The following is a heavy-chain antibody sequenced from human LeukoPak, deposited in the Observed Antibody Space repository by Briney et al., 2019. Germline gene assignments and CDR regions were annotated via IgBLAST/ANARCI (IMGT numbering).Heavy chain of an antibody. CDR2: ISRTGGTI. V-gene: IGHV3-48*01. CDR1: GFTFSSYT. Sequence: GGSLRLSCVASGFTFSSYTMNWVRQAPGKGLEWISYISRTGGTIYYADSVKGRFTISRDNAKNSLYLQMNSLRAEDTAMYFCARVPSDYWGQGTLVTVSS. CDR3: ARVPSDY. J-gene: IGHJ4*02.